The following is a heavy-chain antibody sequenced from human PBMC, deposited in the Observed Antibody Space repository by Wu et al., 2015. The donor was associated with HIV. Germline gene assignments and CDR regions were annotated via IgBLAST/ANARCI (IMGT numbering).Heavy chain of an antibody. J-gene: IGHJ6*02. D-gene: IGHD5-12*01. CDR1: GDGFTSYA. V-gene: IGHV1-69*05. Sequence: QAQLVQLGAEVKKPGSSVKVTCKASGDGFTSYAVSWVRQAPGQGLEWMGGINPLFGTTKHAERFQDRVKFTTDESKSTVYMELSSLRSEDTAVYYCARNTDSVATSLYSLGVWGQGTTVTVSS. CDR2: INPLFGTT. CDR3: ARNTDSVATSLYSLGV.